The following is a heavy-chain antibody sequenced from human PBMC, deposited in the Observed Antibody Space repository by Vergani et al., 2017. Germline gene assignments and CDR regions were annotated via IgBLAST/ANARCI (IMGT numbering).Heavy chain of an antibody. Sequence: QLQLPESGSGLVKPSQTLSLTCAVSGGSISSGGYSWSWIRQPPGKGLEWIGYIYHSGSTYYNPSLKSRVTISVDRSKNQFSLKLSSVTAADTAVYYCVRSNYYDSSGSSDAFDIWGQGTMVTVSS. CDR3: VRSNYYDSSGSSDAFDI. CDR1: GGSISSGGYS. V-gene: IGHV4-30-2*01. J-gene: IGHJ3*02. D-gene: IGHD3-22*01. CDR2: IYHSGST.